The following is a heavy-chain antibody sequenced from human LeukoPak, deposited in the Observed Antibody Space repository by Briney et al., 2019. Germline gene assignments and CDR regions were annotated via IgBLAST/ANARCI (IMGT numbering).Heavy chain of an antibody. CDR1: GGSFSGYY. V-gene: IGHV4-34*01. D-gene: IGHD6-19*01. CDR3: ARPYSSGYWFDP. J-gene: IGHJ5*02. Sequence: TSETLSLTCAVYGGSFSGYYWSWIRQPPGKGLEWIGEINHSGSTNYNPSLKSRVTISVDTSKDQFSLKLSSVTAADTAVYYCARPYSSGYWFDPWGQGTLVTVSS. CDR2: INHSGST.